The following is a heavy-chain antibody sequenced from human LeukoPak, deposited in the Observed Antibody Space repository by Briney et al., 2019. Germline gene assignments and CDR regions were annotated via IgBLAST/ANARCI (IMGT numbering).Heavy chain of an antibody. CDR1: GFTFDDYA. CDR2: ISWNSGSI. CDR3: GGAGSHSSSWYGSVGWFDP. V-gene: IGHV3-9*01. D-gene: IGHD6-13*01. Sequence: GGSLRLSCAASGFTFDDYAMHWVRQAPGKGLEWVSGISWNSGSIGYADSVKGRFTISRDNAKNSLYLQMNSLRAEDTAVYYCGGAGSHSSSWYGSVGWFDPWGQGTLVTVSS. J-gene: IGHJ5*02.